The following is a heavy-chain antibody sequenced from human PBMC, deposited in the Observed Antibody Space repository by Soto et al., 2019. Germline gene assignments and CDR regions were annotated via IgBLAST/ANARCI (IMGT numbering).Heavy chain of an antibody. Sequence: SVKVSCKTSGFSFTSSAIQWVRQARGQRLEWIGWIVVGSDNTNYAQKFQERVTITRDLSTNTIYMDLSSLRSDDTALYYCARDMIGDILPTYYKVYYYAMDVWGQGTTVTVSS. D-gene: IGHD3-9*01. J-gene: IGHJ6*02. CDR3: ARDMIGDILPTYYKVYYYAMDV. CDR1: GFSFTSSA. CDR2: IVVGSDNT. V-gene: IGHV1-58*02.